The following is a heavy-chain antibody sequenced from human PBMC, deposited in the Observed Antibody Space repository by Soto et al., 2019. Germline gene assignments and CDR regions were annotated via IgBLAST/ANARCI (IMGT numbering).Heavy chain of an antibody. J-gene: IGHJ4*02. CDR1: GFTFSSYG. CDR2: ISYDGSNK. V-gene: IGHV3-30*18. Sequence: QPGGSLRLSCAASGFTFSSYGMHWVRQAPGKGLEWVAVISYDGSNKYYADSVKGRFTISRDNSKNTLYLQMNSLRAEDTAVYYCAKGHSSGYYAFDYWGQGTLVTVSS. D-gene: IGHD3-22*01. CDR3: AKGHSSGYYAFDY.